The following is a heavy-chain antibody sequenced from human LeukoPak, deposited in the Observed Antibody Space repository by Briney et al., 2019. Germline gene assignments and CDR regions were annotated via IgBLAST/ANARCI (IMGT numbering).Heavy chain of an antibody. D-gene: IGHD3-22*01. V-gene: IGHV4-59*08. J-gene: IGHJ4*02. CDR2: IYYSGST. CDR3: ARHESMIVRYYFDY. CDR1: GGSISSYY. Sequence: SETLSLTCTVSGGSISSYYWSWIRQPPGKGLEWIGYIYYSGSTNYNPSLKSRVTISVDTSKNQFSLKLSSVTAADTAVYYCARHESMIVRYYFDYWGQGTLVTVSS.